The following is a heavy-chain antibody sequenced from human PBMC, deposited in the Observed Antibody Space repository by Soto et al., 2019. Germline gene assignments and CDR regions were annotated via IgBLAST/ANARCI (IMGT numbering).Heavy chain of an antibody. CDR3: ARGFYYYGSGSYYKVLDYYYGMDV. CDR1: GGSFSGYY. CDR2: INHSGST. D-gene: IGHD3-10*01. Sequence: PSETLSLTCAVYGGSFSGYYWSWIRQLPGKGLEWIGEINHSGSTNYNPSLKSRVTISVDTSKNRFSLKLSSVTAADTAVYYCARGFYYYGSGSYYKVLDYYYGMDVWGQGTTVTVSS. J-gene: IGHJ6*02. V-gene: IGHV4-34*01.